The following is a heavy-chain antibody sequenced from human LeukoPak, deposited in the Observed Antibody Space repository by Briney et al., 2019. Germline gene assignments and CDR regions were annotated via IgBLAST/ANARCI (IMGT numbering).Heavy chain of an antibody. CDR3: AKEISSSSSPNLH. CDR2: ISSSGSTI. V-gene: IGHV3-48*03. Sequence: GGSLRLSCAASGFTFSSCEMNWVRQAPGKGLQWVSYISSSGSTIYYADSVKGRFTISRDNAKNSLYLQMNSLRAEDTAVYYCAKEISSSSSPNLHWGQGTLVTVSS. CDR1: GFTFSSCE. D-gene: IGHD6-6*01. J-gene: IGHJ4*02.